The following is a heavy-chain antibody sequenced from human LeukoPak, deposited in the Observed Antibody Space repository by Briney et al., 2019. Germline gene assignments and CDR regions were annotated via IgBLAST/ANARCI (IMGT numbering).Heavy chain of an antibody. D-gene: IGHD2-2*01. CDR3: AKGVVPAATWFDP. Sequence: PGGSLRLSCAASGFTFSSYAMHWVRQAPGKGLEWVAVISYDGSNKYYADSVKGRFTISRDNSKNTLYLQMNSLRAEDTAVYYCAKGVVPAATWFDPWGQGTLVTVSS. CDR1: GFTFSSYA. CDR2: ISYDGSNK. J-gene: IGHJ5*02. V-gene: IGHV3-30-3*01.